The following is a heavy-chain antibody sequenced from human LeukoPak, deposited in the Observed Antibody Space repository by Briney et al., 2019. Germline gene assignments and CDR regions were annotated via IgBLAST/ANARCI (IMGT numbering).Heavy chain of an antibody. CDR2: IYHSGST. D-gene: IGHD2-2*01. J-gene: IGHJ4*02. CDR1: GGSISSGGYY. CDR3: ATTSASWSYFDC. Sequence: SETLSLTCTVSGGSISSGGYYWNWIRQPPGKGLEWIGYIYHSGSTYYNPSLKSRVTISLDKSKNQFSLKLTSVTAADTAVYYCATTSASWSYFDCWGQGTLVTVSS. V-gene: IGHV4-30-2*01.